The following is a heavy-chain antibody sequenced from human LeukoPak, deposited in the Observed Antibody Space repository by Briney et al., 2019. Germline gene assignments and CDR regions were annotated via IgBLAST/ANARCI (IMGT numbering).Heavy chain of an antibody. V-gene: IGHV3-74*01. CDR2: IKTDGTIT. CDR1: GFTFSNHW. D-gene: IGHD3-16*01. J-gene: IGHJ4*02. CDR3: VTTWGDY. Sequence: GGSLRLSCAVSGFTFSNHWMYWVRQVPGKGLVCVSAIKTDGTITNYADSVKGRFTISRDNAKNTPYLQMNGLRAEDTAIYYCVTTWGDYWGQGTLVTVSS.